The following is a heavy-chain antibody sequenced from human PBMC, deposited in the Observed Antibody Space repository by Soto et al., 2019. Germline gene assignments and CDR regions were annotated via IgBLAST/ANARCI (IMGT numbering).Heavy chain of an antibody. CDR2: VFFMGNT. CDR3: VRLTSRIAAASNGRGNYLDT. Sequence: SETLSLTCAVSGGSVTSGSSYWGWVRHAPGNGLEWIGDVFFMGNTWYNADLKARLTISVDTSNDQFSLRLSSVTAADTAFYFCVRLTSRIAAASNGRGNYLDTWGPGTMVTVYS. J-gene: IGHJ5*02. V-gene: IGHV4-39*01. D-gene: IGHD6-25*01. CDR1: GGSVTSGSSY.